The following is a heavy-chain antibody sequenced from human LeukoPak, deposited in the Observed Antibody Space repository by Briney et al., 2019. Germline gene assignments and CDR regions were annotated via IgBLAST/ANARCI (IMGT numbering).Heavy chain of an antibody. Sequence: VASVKVSCKASGYTFTSYGISWVRQAPGQGLEWMGWISAYNGNTNYAQKLQGRVTMTTDTSTSTAYMELRSLSSDDTAVYYCARADILTGYFYFDYWGQGTLVTVSS. J-gene: IGHJ4*02. D-gene: IGHD3-9*01. CDR2: ISAYNGNT. CDR3: ARADILTGYFYFDY. V-gene: IGHV1-18*01. CDR1: GYTFTSYG.